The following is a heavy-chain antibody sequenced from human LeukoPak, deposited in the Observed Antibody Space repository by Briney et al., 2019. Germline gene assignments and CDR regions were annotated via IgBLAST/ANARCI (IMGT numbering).Heavy chain of an antibody. CDR3: ARRARRTTGPSIVVVPAAMDSRGLGAFDI. Sequence: RASQTLSLTCTVSGGSISSGGYYWSWIRQPPGKGLEWIGYIYHSGSTNYNPSLKSRVTISVDTSKNQFSLKLNSVTAADTAVYYCARRARRTTGPSIVVVPAAMDSRGLGAFDIWGQGTMVTVSS. CDR2: IYHSGST. V-gene: IGHV4-30-2*03. CDR1: GGSISSGGYY. J-gene: IGHJ3*02. D-gene: IGHD2-2*01.